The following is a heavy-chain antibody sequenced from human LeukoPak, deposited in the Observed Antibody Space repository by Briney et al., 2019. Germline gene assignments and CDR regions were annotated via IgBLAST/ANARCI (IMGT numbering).Heavy chain of an antibody. Sequence: PGGSLRLSCAASGFTFSSYWMHWVRQAPGKGLVWVARINSDASRTSYADSVKGRFTVSRDNAKNTLYLQMDSLRGEDTAVYYCGRGNYYAMDVWGQGTTVTDSS. CDR1: GFTFSSYW. V-gene: IGHV3-74*01. J-gene: IGHJ6*02. CDR2: INSDASRT. CDR3: GRGNYYAMDV.